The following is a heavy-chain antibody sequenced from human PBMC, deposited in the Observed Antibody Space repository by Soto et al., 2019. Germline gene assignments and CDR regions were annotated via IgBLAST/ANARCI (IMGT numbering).Heavy chain of an antibody. J-gene: IGHJ3*02. CDR2: IIPMSGRA. Sequence: QVQLVQSGAEVKKPGSSVKVSCKASGGTFSSYGIHWVRQAPGQGLEWMGGIIPMSGRANYAQKFQGRVAICVDESTRAAYMELRRLRSEDTAMYYCARENYYGSGSFYRDAFDIWGQGTMVHVSS. CDR3: ARENYYGSGSFYRDAFDI. D-gene: IGHD3-10*01. CDR1: GGTFSSYG. V-gene: IGHV1-69*01.